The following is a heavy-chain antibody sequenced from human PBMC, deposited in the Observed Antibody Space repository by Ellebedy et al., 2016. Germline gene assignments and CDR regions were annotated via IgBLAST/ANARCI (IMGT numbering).Heavy chain of an antibody. D-gene: IGHD1-26*01. CDR3: ARERYSGSSNWFDP. J-gene: IGHJ5*02. V-gene: IGHV1-69*04. Sequence: ASVKVSCKASGGTFSSYAISWVRQAPGQGLEWMGRIIPILGIANYAQKFQGRVTITADKSTSTAYMELSSLRSEDTAVYYCARERYSGSSNWFDPWGQGTLVTVSS. CDR1: GGTFSSYA. CDR2: IIPILGIA.